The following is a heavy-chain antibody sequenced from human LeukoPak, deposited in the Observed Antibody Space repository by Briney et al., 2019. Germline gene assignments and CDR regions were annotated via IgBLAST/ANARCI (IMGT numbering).Heavy chain of an antibody. CDR2: IQYDGTHK. V-gene: IGHV3-7*01. CDR1: GLSFSSYW. CDR3: ASSHDSSGND. D-gene: IGHD3-22*01. Sequence: GSLRLSCVASGLSFSSYWMAWVRQAPGKGLEWVANIQYDGTHKFYADSAKGRFTISRDNAKNSLFLEMNSLRADDTAVYFCASSHDSSGNDWGQGTLVTVSS. J-gene: IGHJ4*02.